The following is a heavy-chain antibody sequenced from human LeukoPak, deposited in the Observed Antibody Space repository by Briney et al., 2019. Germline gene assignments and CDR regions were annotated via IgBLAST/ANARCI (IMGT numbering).Heavy chain of an antibody. V-gene: IGHV3-23*01. CDR2: ISGSGSST. D-gene: IGHD3-16*01. Sequence: GGSLRLSCAASGFTFGSYAMSWVRQAPGKGLEWVSSISGSGSSTYPADSVKGRFTISRDNFKNTLYLQMNSLRAEDTAIYYCAKESDTMTIGVGGFDYWGQGSLVTVSS. J-gene: IGHJ4*02. CDR1: GFTFGSYA. CDR3: AKESDTMTIGVGGFDY.